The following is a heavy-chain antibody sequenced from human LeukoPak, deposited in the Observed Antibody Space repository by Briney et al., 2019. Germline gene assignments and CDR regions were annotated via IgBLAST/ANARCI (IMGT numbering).Heavy chain of an antibody. CDR2: ISGSGGST. V-gene: IGHV3-23*01. J-gene: IGHJ6*03. CDR3: AKRPSIAAAANYYYMDV. D-gene: IGHD6-13*01. CDR1: GFTFSSYA. Sequence: SGGSLRLSCAASGFTFSSYAMSWVRQAPGKGLEWVSAISGSGGSTYYADSVKGRFTTSRDNSKNTLYLQMNSLRAEDTAVYYCAKRPSIAAAANYYYMDVWGKGTTVTVSS.